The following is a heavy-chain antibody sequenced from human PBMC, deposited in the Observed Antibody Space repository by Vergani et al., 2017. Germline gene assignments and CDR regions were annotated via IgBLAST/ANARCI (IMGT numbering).Heavy chain of an antibody. D-gene: IGHD3-10*01. CDR3: ARDLGYYGSGSSGSWFDP. J-gene: IGHJ5*02. CDR1: GGTFSSYT. CDR2: IIPILGIA. V-gene: IGHV1-69*08. Sequence: QVQLVQSGAEVKKPGSSVKVSCKASGGTFSSYTISWVRQAPGQGLEWMGRIIPILGIANYAQKFQGRVTIPADKSTSTAYMELSSLRSEDTAVYYCARDLGYYGSGSSGSWFDPWGQGTLVTVSS.